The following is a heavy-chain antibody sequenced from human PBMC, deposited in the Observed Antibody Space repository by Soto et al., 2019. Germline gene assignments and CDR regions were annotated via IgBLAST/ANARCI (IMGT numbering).Heavy chain of an antibody. Sequence: QVQLQQWGAGLLKPSETLSLTCAVYSGSFSGHYWSWIRQPPGKDLEWIGEIYHGLSIVYNPSLKSRVTLSGDSSKNQFSLKLSSVTAADTAVYYCARHGGYFFDYWGQGPLVTVSS. CDR1: SGSFSGHY. J-gene: IGHJ4*02. V-gene: IGHV4-34*01. D-gene: IGHD3-16*01. CDR3: ARHGGYFFDY. CDR2: IYHGLSI.